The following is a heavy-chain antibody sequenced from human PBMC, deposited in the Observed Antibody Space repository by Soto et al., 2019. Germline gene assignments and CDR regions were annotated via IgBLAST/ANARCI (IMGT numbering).Heavy chain of an antibody. Sequence: QVLLVQSGADVKKPGASVKVSCKTSGYTFTEFDINWVRQDPGQGLEWMGWMNTNTGNTGYAQKFQSRVTITRDTSISTAYMELRRLRSEDTAVYYCARVVRFFAGHAGYWGQGTLVTVSS. CDR3: ARVVRFFAGHAGY. CDR2: MNTNTGNT. J-gene: IGHJ4*02. CDR1: GYTFTEFD. D-gene: IGHD3-3*01. V-gene: IGHV1-8*03.